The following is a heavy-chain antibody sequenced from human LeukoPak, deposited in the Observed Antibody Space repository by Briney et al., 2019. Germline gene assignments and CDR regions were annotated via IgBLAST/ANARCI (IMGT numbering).Heavy chain of an antibody. CDR2: INPNSGGT. CDR1: GYTFTGYY. D-gene: IGHD5-24*01. J-gene: IGHJ4*02. V-gene: IGHV1-2*02. Sequence: ASVKVSCKASGYTFTGYYMHWVRQAPGQGLEWMGWINPNSGGTNYAQKFQGRVTMTRDTSISTAYMELSRLRSDDTAVYYCARGKRGRWLQFTYYFDYWGQGTLVTVSS. CDR3: ARGKRGRWLQFTYYFDY.